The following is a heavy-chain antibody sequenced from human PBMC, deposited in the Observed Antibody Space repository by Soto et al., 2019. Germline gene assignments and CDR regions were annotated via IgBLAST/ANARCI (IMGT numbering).Heavy chain of an antibody. CDR3: GRELRVRGGWFDP. V-gene: IGHV3-48*01. CDR1: GFTFSSYS. D-gene: IGHD3-10*01. Sequence: EVQLVESGGGLVQPGGSLRLSCAASGFTFSSYSMNWVRQAPGKGLEWVSSISTSSSTIYYADSVKGRFTISRDNAKNSLYLQMNSLSAEDTAVYYCGRELRVRGGWFDPWGQGTLVTVSS. CDR2: ISTSSSTI. J-gene: IGHJ5*02.